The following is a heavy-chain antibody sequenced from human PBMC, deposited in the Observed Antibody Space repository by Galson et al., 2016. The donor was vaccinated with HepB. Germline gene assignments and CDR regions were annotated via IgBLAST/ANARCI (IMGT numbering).Heavy chain of an antibody. CDR3: GKLGGDYYHWYFDL. D-gene: IGHD3-22*01. J-gene: IGHJ2*01. CDR1: GFTFNNHD. V-gene: IGHV3-23*01. CDR2: ISGSGVST. Sequence: SLRLSCAASGFTFNNHDMHWVRQAPGKGLEWVSLISGSGVSTYYADSVKGRFTISRHNFKNTLYLQMNRLRPEDTAVYYCGKLGGDYYHWYFDLWGRGTLVTVSS.